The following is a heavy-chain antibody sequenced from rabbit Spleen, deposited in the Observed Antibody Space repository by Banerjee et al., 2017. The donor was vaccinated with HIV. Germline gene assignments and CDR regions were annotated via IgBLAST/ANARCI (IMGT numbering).Heavy chain of an antibody. CDR3: ARDTGTSFSSYGMDL. D-gene: IGHD7-1*01. J-gene: IGHJ6*01. Sequence: QSLEESGGGLVQPEGSLALTCKASGFSLNSDYDMCWVRQAPGKGLEWIASIYAGSSGSTYSATWAKGRFTISKTSSTTVTLQMTSLTVADTATYFCARDTGTSFSSYGMDLWGPGTLVTVS. V-gene: IGHV1S40*01. CDR1: GFSLNSDYD. CDR2: IYAGSSGST.